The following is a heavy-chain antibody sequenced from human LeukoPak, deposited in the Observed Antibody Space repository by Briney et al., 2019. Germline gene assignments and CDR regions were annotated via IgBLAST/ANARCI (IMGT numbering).Heavy chain of an antibody. D-gene: IGHD3-10*01. CDR3: ARGLRGFEGMNWFDP. J-gene: IGHJ5*02. CDR2: INHSGST. CDR1: GGSFSGYY. Sequence: SETLSLTCAVYGGSFSGYYWSWIRQPPGKGLEWIGEINHSGSTNYNPSLKSRVTISVDTSKNQFSLKLSSVTAADTAVYYCARGLRGFEGMNWFDPWGQGTLVTVSS. V-gene: IGHV4-34*01.